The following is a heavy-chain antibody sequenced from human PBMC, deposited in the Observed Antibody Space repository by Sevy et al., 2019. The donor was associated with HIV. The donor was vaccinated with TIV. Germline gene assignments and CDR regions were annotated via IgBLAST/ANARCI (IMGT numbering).Heavy chain of an antibody. D-gene: IGHD6-13*01. CDR1: GFTFSSYS. V-gene: IGHV3-21*01. CDR2: ISSSSSYI. CDR3: ARVVGWVGETAGTPPYYGMDV. J-gene: IGHJ6*02. Sequence: GGSLRLSCAASGFTFSSYSMNWVRQAPGKGLEWVSSISSSSSYIYYADSVKGRFTISRDNAKNSLYLQMNSLRAEDTAVYYRARVVGWVGETAGTPPYYGMDVWGQGTTVTVSS.